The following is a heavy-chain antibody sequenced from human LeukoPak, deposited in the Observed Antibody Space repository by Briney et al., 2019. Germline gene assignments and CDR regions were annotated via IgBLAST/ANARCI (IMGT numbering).Heavy chain of an antibody. V-gene: IGHV3-30*02. Sequence: GGSLRLSCAASGFTFSSYGMHRVRQAPGKGLEWVAFIRYDGSNKYYADSVKGRFTISRDNSKNTLYLQMNSLRAEDTAVYYCAKGAWGYYDREGSPEHDYWGQGTLVTVSS. CDR2: IRYDGSNK. CDR1: GFTFSSYG. J-gene: IGHJ4*02. D-gene: IGHD3-22*01. CDR3: AKGAWGYYDREGSPEHDY.